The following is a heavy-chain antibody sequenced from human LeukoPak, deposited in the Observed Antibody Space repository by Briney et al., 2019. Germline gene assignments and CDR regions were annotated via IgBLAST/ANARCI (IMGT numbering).Heavy chain of an antibody. V-gene: IGHV3-53*01. CDR2: IYSGGST. D-gene: IGHD3-16*02. Sequence: PGGSLRLSCAASGFTVSSNYMSWVRQAPGKGLEWVSVIYSGGSTYYADSVKGRFTISRDNSKNTLYLQMNSLRAEDTAVYYCAKDYSPMITFGGVIAEPFDYWGQGTLVTVSS. J-gene: IGHJ4*02. CDR1: GFTVSSNY. CDR3: AKDYSPMITFGGVIAEPFDY.